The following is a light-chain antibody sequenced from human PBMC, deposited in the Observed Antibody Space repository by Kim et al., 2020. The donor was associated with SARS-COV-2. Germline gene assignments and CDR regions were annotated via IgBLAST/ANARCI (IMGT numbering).Light chain of an antibody. Sequence: LSPGESATLPCRDSQSVSSSLACYQQKPGQAPRLLIYDASNRATGIPARFSGSGSGTDFTLTISSLEPEDFAVYYCQQRTNWPLTFGGGTNVDIK. J-gene: IGKJ4*01. CDR3: QQRTNWPLT. V-gene: IGKV3-11*01. CDR2: DAS. CDR1: QSVSSS.